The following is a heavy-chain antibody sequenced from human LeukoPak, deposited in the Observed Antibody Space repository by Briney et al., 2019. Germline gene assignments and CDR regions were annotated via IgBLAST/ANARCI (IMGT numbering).Heavy chain of an antibody. D-gene: IGHD3-3*01. V-gene: IGHV3-30*18. Sequence: GGSLRLSCAASGFTFSSYGMHWVRQAPGKGLEWVAVISYDGSNKYYADSVKGRFTISRDNSKNTLYLQMNSLRAEDTAVYYCAKDGQYYDFWSGPRGGAFDIWGQGTMVTVSS. CDR3: AKDGQYYDFWSGPRGGAFDI. CDR2: ISYDGSNK. CDR1: GFTFSSYG. J-gene: IGHJ3*02.